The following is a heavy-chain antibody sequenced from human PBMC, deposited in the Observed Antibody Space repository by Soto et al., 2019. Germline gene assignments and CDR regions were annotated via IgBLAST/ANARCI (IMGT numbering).Heavy chain of an antibody. V-gene: IGHV4-34*01. CDR3: ARAPPRYCSGGSCYSPRGDYFDY. CDR2: INHSGST. J-gene: IGHJ4*02. CDR1: GGSFIGYY. Sequence: SETMSVTCAVDGGSFIGYYWSWIRQPPGKGLEWIGEINHSGSTNYNPSLKSRVTISVDTSKNQFSLTLSSATAADTAGYYCARAPPRYCSGGSCYSPRGDYFDYWGQGTLVTVSS. D-gene: IGHD2-15*01.